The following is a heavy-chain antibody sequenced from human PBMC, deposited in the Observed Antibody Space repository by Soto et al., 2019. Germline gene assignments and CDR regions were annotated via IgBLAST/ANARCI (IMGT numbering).Heavy chain of an antibody. CDR1: GGTFSTSA. CDR3: ARDKARQQLGGNYYSFLDG. D-gene: IGHD3-3*02. Sequence: QVQLMQSGAEVKKPGSSVKVSCKASGGTFSTSAINWVRQAPGEGLEWVGGIMPIFATPDYEQKFQGRGTISAAESTATAYLDRTGLTTDDTAVYYCARDKARQQLGGNYYSFLDGWAKGPRSPSP. J-gene: IGHJ6*02. CDR2: IMPIFATP. V-gene: IGHV1-69*12.